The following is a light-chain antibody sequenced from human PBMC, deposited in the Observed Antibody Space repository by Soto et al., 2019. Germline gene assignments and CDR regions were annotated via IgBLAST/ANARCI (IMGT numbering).Light chain of an antibody. CDR2: VAS. V-gene: IGKV1-39*01. Sequence: DIQMTQSPSSLSASVGDRIIITCRASQNINTYLNWYQQKPGKAPNLLIYVASSLQSGVPPRFSGSGSGTDFNLTISSLQPEDFPTYYCQQSSTIPLTFGKGTRLEIK. CDR1: QNINTY. J-gene: IGKJ5*01. CDR3: QQSSTIPLT.